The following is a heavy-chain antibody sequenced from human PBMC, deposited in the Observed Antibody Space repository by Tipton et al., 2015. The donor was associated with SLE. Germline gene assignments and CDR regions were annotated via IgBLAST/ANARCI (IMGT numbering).Heavy chain of an antibody. CDR1: GGSISSYY. Sequence: TLSLTCTVSGGSISSYYWSWIRQPPGKGLEWIGYIYYSGSTNYNPSLKSRVTISVDTSKNQFSLKLSSVTAADTAVYYCARNRGYCGGDCYSSFGYWGQGTLVTVSS. V-gene: IGHV4-59*07. CDR3: ARNRGYCGGDCYSSFGY. J-gene: IGHJ4*02. D-gene: IGHD2-21*01. CDR2: IYYSGST.